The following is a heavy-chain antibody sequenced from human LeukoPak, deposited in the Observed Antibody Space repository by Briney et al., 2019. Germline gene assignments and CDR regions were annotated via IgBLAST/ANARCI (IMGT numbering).Heavy chain of an antibody. V-gene: IGHV1-18*01. D-gene: IGHD3-3*01. CDR2: ISAYNGNT. Sequence: GASVKVSCKASGYTFTSYGISWVRQAPGQGLEWMGRISAYNGNTNYAQKLQGRVTMTTDTSTSTAYMELGSLRSDDTAVYYCARTPQFGVVIIYWFDPWGQGTLVTVSS. CDR1: GYTFTSYG. CDR3: ARTPQFGVVIIYWFDP. J-gene: IGHJ5*02.